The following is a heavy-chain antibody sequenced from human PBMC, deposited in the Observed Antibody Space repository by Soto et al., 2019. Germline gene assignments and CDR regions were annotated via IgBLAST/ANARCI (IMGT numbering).Heavy chain of an antibody. CDR2: INWNGDST. CDR3: ARVRYCTAGTCSSYYFDY. Sequence: AGGSLRLSCAASGFTFDDHGMSWVRQVPGKGLEWVSGINWNGDSTGYADAVRGRFSISRDNAKNSLYLQIDSLRADDTALYYCARVRYCTAGTCSSYYFDYWGEGTLVTVSS. J-gene: IGHJ4*02. CDR1: GFTFDDHG. V-gene: IGHV3-20*04. D-gene: IGHD2-15*01.